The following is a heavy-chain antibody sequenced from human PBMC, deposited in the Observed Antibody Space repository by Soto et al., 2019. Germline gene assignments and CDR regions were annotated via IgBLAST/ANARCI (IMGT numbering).Heavy chain of an antibody. CDR1: GFTFSSYC. J-gene: IGHJ4*02. CDR3: ARTYDSSGSFDY. D-gene: IGHD3-22*01. V-gene: IGHV3-33*01. CDR2: IWYDGSNK. Sequence: GGSLRLSCAASGFTFSSYCMHWVRQAPGKGLEWVAVIWYDGSNKYYADSVKGRFTISRDNSKNTLYLQMNSLRAEDTAVYYCARTYDSSGSFDYWGQGTLVTVSS.